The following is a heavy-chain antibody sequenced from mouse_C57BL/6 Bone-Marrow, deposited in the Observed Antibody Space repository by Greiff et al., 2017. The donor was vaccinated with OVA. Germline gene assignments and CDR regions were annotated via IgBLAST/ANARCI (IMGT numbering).Heavy chain of an antibody. CDR3: AIERFITTVVRYFDV. V-gene: IGHV1-74*01. J-gene: IGHJ1*03. CDR2: IHPSDSDT. Sequence: VQLQQPGAELVKPGASVKVSCKASGYTFTSYWMHWVKQRPGQGLEWIGRIHPSDSDTNYNQKFKVKATLTVDKSSSTAYMQLSSLTSEDSAVYYCAIERFITTVVRYFDVWGTGTTVTVSS. D-gene: IGHD1-1*01. CDR1: GYTFTSYW.